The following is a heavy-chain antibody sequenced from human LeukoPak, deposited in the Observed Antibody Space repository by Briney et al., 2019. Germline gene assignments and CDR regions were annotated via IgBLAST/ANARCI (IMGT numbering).Heavy chain of an antibody. D-gene: IGHD5-12*01. Sequence: GGSLRLSCAASGFMFSSYSMTWVRQAPGKGLEWVSNIRSNSRDTYYADSVKGRFTISRDNSKNTLYLEMNSLRAEDTAVYYCAKGGYSTWFDPWGQGTLVTVSS. V-gene: IGHV3-23*01. J-gene: IGHJ5*02. CDR2: IRSNSRDT. CDR1: GFMFSSYS. CDR3: AKGGYSTWFDP.